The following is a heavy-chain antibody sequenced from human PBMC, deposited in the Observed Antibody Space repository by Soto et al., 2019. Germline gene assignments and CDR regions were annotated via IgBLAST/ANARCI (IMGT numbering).Heavy chain of an antibody. D-gene: IGHD2-21*01. Sequence: GGSLRLSCKVSGYSFTSYWIGWVRQMPGKGLEWMGIIYPGDSDTRYSPSFQGQVTISADKSISTAYLQWSSLKASDTAMYYCASLTRGGLVRDYYGMDVWGQGTTVTVSS. V-gene: IGHV5-51*01. CDR3: ASLTRGGLVRDYYGMDV. CDR1: GYSFTSYW. J-gene: IGHJ6*02. CDR2: IYPGDSDT.